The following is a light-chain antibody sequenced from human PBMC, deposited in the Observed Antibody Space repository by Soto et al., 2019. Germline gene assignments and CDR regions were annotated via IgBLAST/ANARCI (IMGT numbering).Light chain of an antibody. CDR3: SSYTSSSTVV. CDR2: EDS. V-gene: IGLV2-14*01. J-gene: IGLJ2*01. CDR1: SSDVGGYNY. Sequence: QSALTQPASVSGSPGQSITISCTGTSSDVGGYNYVSWFQQHPGKAPKLMIYEDSNRPSGVSNRFSGSKSGNTASLTISGLQAEDEADYYCSSYTSSSTVVFGGGTKLTV.